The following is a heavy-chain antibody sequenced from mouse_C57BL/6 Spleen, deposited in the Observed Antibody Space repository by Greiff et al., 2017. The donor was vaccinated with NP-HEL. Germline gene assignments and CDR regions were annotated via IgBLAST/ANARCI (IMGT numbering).Heavy chain of an antibody. V-gene: IGHV5-4*03. CDR1: GFTFSSYA. CDR2: ISDGGSYT. CDR3: ARGDNYFDY. Sequence: EVKLMESGGGLVKPGGSLKLSCAASGFTFSSYAMSWVRQTPEKRLEWVATISDGGSYTYYPDNVKGRFTISRDNAKNNLYLQMSHLKPEDTAMYYCARGDNYFDYWGQGTTLTVSS. J-gene: IGHJ2*01.